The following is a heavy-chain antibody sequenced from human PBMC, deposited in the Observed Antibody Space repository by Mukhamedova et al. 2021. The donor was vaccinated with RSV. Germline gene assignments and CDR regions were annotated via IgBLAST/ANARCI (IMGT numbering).Heavy chain of an antibody. V-gene: IGHV3-23*01. CDR3: AKDDYVWGSYRYSELYNWFDP. CDR2: ISGSGGST. J-gene: IGHJ5*02. D-gene: IGHD3-16*02. Sequence: QSTWGGLEWVSGISGSGGSTYYADSVKGRFTISRDNSKNTLYLQMNSLRAEDTAVYYCAKDDYVWGSYRYSELYNWFDPWGQGTLVTVS.